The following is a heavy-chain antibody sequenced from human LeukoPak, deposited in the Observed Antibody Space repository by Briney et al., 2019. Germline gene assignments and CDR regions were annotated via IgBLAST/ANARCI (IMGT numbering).Heavy chain of an antibody. J-gene: IGHJ4*02. CDR1: GFTFSSYA. Sequence: GGSLRLSCAASGFTFSSYAMSWVRQAPGKGLEWVSAISGSGGSTYYADSVKGQFTISRDNSKNTLYLQMNSLRAEDTAVYYCAKASHYTYYFDYWGQGTLVTVSS. D-gene: IGHD3-3*01. CDR3: AKASHYTYYFDY. CDR2: ISGSGGST. V-gene: IGHV3-23*01.